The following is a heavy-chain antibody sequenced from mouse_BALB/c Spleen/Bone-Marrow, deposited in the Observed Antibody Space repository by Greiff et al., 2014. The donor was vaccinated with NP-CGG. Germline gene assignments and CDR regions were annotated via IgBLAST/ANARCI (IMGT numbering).Heavy chain of an antibody. CDR1: GITVSSYT. CDR3: ARHYGYVDAMDY. J-gene: IGHJ4*01. Sequence: VQLVESGGGLVKPGESLKFSCAASGITVSSYTMSWVRQTPEKRLEWVASITGGGTTYYPDSVKGRLTISRDNARNILYLQVSSLRSEDTAIYYCARHYGYVDAMDYWGQGTSVTVSS. D-gene: IGHD1-2*01. CDR2: ITGGGTT. V-gene: IGHV5-6-5*01.